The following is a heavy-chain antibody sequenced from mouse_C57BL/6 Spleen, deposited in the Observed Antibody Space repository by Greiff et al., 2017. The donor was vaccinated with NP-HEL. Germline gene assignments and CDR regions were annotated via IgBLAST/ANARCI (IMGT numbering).Heavy chain of an antibody. Sequence: EVKLVESGGGLVQPGGSMKLSCVASGFTFSNYWMNWVRQSPEKGLEWVAQIRLKSDNYATHYAESVKGRFTISRDDSKSSVYLQMNNLRAEDTGIYYCIGGYYGSSYVGSYYAMDYWGQGTSVTVSS. D-gene: IGHD1-1*01. CDR3: IGGYYGSSYVGSYYAMDY. J-gene: IGHJ4*01. CDR1: GFTFSNYW. V-gene: IGHV6-3*01. CDR2: IRLKSDNYAT.